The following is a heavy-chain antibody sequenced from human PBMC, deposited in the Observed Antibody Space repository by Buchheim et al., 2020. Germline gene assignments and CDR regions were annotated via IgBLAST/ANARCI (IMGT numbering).Heavy chain of an antibody. CDR2: IIPIFGTA. V-gene: IGHV1-69*12. CDR1: GGTFSSYA. D-gene: IGHD2-21*02. CDR3: ARAEAYCGGDCSRNNYYYYGMDV. Sequence: QVQLVQSGAEVKKPGSSVKVSCKASGGTFSSYAISWVRQAPGQGLEWMGGIIPIFGTANYAQKFQGRVTLTADESTSTAYMELSSLRSEDTAVYYCARAEAYCGGDCSRNNYYYYGMDVWGQGTT. J-gene: IGHJ6*02.